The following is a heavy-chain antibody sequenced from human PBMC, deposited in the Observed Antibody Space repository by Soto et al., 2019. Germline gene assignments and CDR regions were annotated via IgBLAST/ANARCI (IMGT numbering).Heavy chain of an antibody. CDR3: ARESRQYSRMNWFDP. V-gene: IGHV4-31*03. Sequence: SETLSLTCTVSGYSISSGGYYYSWIRQHPGEGLEWIGYIYYSGNTYYNPSLKSRVTISVDTSKNQFSLKLSSVTAADTAVYYCARESRQYSRMNWFDPWGQGALVTVSS. CDR2: IYYSGNT. D-gene: IGHD2-21*01. CDR1: GYSISSGGYY. J-gene: IGHJ5*02.